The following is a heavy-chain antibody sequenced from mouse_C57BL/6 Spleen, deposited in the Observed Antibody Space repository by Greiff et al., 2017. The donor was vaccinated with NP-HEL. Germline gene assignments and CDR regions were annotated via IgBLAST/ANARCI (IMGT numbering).Heavy chain of an antibody. Sequence: EVQLQQSGPELVKPGASVKISCKASGYSFTGYYMNWVKQSPEKSLEWIGEINPSTGGTTYNQKFKAKATLTVDKSSSTAYMQLKSLTSGDSAVYYCARSRFGYYGSSFDYWGQGTTLTVSS. D-gene: IGHD1-1*01. CDR3: ARSRFGYYGSSFDY. J-gene: IGHJ2*01. CDR1: GYSFTGYY. CDR2: INPSTGGT. V-gene: IGHV1-42*01.